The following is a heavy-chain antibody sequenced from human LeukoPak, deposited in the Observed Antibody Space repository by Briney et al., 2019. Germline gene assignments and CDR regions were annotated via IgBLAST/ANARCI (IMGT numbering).Heavy chain of an antibody. J-gene: IGHJ6*03. V-gene: IGHV4-59*01. CDR2: IYYSGST. CDR1: GGSISSYY. D-gene: IGHD4-17*01. Sequence: SETLSLTCTVSGGSISSYYWSWIRQPPGKGLEWIEYIYYSGSTNYNPSLKSRVTISVDTSKNQFSLKLSSVTAADTAVYYCARDRPDGDYLRYYYYYMDVWGKGTTVTVSS. CDR3: ARDRPDGDYLRYYYYYMDV.